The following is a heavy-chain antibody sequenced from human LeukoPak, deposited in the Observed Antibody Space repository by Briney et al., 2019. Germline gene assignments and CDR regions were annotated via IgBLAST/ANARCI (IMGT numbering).Heavy chain of an antibody. CDR3: AREGYSSSWYWFDP. Sequence: PSETLSLTCAAYGGSFSGYYWSWIRQPPGKGLEWIGEINHSGSTNYNPSLKSRVTISVDTSKNQFSLKLSSVTAADTAVYYCAREGYSSSWYWFDPWGQGTLVTVSS. J-gene: IGHJ5*02. CDR2: INHSGST. CDR1: GGSFSGYY. V-gene: IGHV4-34*01. D-gene: IGHD6-13*01.